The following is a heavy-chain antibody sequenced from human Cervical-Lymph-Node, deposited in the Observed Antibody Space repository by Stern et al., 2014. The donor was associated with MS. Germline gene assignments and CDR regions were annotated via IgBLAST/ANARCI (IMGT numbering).Heavy chain of an antibody. V-gene: IGHV1-2*06. CDR2: INPNSGAT. CDR3: ARGAAAADNY. CDR1: GSTFTGYY. J-gene: IGHJ4*02. Sequence: EQLEESGAEVKKPGASVKVSCKAPGSTFTGYYINWVRQAPGQGLEWMGRINPNSGATNYSQKFQGRVTMTRDTSISTAYMELRGLTSDDTAVYYCARGAAAADNYWGQGTLVTVSS. D-gene: IGHD6-13*01.